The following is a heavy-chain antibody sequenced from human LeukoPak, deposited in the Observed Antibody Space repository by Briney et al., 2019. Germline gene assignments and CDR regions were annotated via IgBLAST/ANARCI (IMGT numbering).Heavy chain of an antibody. CDR2: ISGSGGST. CDR3: ARDGVAVTYYFDY. D-gene: IGHD2-15*01. V-gene: IGHV3-23*01. J-gene: IGHJ4*02. Sequence: GGSLRLSCAASGFTFSSYAMSWVRQAPGKGLEWVSAISGSGGSTYYADSVKGRFTISRDNSKNTLYLQMNSLRAEDTAVYYCARDGVAVTYYFDYWGQGTLVTVSS. CDR1: GFTFSSYA.